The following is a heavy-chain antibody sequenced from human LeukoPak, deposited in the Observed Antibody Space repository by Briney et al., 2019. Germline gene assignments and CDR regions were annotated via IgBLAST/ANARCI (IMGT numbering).Heavy chain of an antibody. CDR2: IYHSGST. V-gene: IGHV4-38-2*02. J-gene: IGHJ4*02. Sequence: PSETLSLTCTVSGYSISNGYYWGWIRQPPGKGLEWIGNIYHSGSTYYNPSLKSRVTISVDTSKNQFSLKLSSVTAADTAVYYCARGYSYGSLFDYWGQGTLVTVSS. CDR1: GYSISNGYY. D-gene: IGHD5-18*01. CDR3: ARGYSYGSLFDY.